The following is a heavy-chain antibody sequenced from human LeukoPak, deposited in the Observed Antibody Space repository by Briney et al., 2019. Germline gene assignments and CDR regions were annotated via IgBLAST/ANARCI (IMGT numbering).Heavy chain of an antibody. V-gene: IGHV4-59*08. CDR1: GGSISSDY. CDR2: IYYSGST. J-gene: IGHJ4*02. Sequence: SETLSLTCTVSGGSISSDYWSWIRQPPGKGLEWIGYIYYSGSTNYNPSLKSRVTISVDTSKNQFSLKLGSVTAADTAVCYCAGGEGWLHFDYWGQGTLVTVSS. CDR3: AGGEGWLHFDY. D-gene: IGHD5-24*01.